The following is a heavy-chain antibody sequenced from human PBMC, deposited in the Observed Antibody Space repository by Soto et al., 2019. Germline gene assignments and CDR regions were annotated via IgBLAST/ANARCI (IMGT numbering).Heavy chain of an antibody. J-gene: IGHJ5*02. CDR1: GYTFTSYG. CDR3: ARDLIKEQQVDWFDP. D-gene: IGHD6-13*01. Sequence: ASVKVSCKASGYTFTSYGISWVRQAPGQGLEWMGWISAYNGNTNYAQKLQGRVTMTTDTSTSTAYMELRSLRSDDTAVYYCARDLIKEQQVDWFDPWSQGTLVTVSS. CDR2: ISAYNGNT. V-gene: IGHV1-18*01.